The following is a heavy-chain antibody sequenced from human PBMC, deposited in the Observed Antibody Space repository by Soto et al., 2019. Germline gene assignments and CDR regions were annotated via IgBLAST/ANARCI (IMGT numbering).Heavy chain of an antibody. J-gene: IGHJ4*02. CDR3: ARTKPDYGDYGPLLVY. CDR1: GGSISSGGYS. Sequence: PSETLSLTCAVSGGSISSGGYSWSWIRQPPGKGLEWIGYIYHSGSTYYNPSLKSRVTISVDRSKNQFSLKLSSVTAADTAVYYCARTKPDYGDYGPLLVYWGQGTLVTVSS. V-gene: IGHV4-30-2*02. D-gene: IGHD4-17*01. CDR2: IYHSGST.